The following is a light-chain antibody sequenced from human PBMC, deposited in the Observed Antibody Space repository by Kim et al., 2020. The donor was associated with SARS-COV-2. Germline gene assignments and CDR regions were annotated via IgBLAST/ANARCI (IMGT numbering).Light chain of an antibody. Sequence: PGEGATLSCRASQSVGTTFLAWYQKKPGQPLRLLIYGASSRAIGIPDRFSGSGSGTDFTLTISRLEPEDFGVYYCQQYGSSPPITFGQGTRLEIK. CDR2: GAS. J-gene: IGKJ5*01. CDR3: QQYGSSPPIT. V-gene: IGKV3-20*01. CDR1: QSVGTTF.